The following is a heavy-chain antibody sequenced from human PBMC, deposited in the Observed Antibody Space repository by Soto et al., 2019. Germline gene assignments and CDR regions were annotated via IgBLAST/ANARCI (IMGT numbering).Heavy chain of an antibody. V-gene: IGHV4-59*11. J-gene: IGHJ4*02. CDR2: IYYSGTT. CDR3: ARGMYSSTSGPSDY. D-gene: IGHD6-6*01. Sequence: PSDTLSLTCTASGGSISSHYWSWIRQPPGKGLEWLGYIYYSGTTNYNPSLKSRVTISVDTSKNQFSLKLSSVTAADTAVYYCARGMYSSTSGPSDYWGQGTLVTVSS. CDR1: GGSISSHY.